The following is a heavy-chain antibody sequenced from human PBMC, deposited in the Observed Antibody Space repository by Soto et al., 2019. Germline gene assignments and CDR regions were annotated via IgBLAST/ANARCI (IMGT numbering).Heavy chain of an antibody. CDR2: VSADGVSS. Sequence: GGSLRLSCEGSGFTFSSFAMGWVRQAPGKGLEWLSSVSADGVSSFSADSVRGRFRVSRDNSKNTLFLQMRFLRVEDTSVYYFAGARRAPVGSNLFNLWGRGT. D-gene: IGHD4-4*01. V-gene: IGHV3-23*01. CDR3: AGARRAPVGSNLFNL. CDR1: GFTFSSFA. J-gene: IGHJ4*03.